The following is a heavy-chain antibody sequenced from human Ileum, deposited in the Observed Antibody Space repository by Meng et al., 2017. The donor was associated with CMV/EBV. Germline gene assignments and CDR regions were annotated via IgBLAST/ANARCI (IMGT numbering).Heavy chain of an antibody. J-gene: IGHJ4*02. CDR1: GFTFSNAW. Sequence: GGSLRLSCAVSGFTFSNAWMTWVRQAPGKGLEWVGRIKSDTDGGTTDYAAPVKGRFTISRDDSKHTVYLQMISLKTEDAAVYYCVITSNTGYLSEYWGQGTLVTVSS. CDR3: VITSNTGYLSEY. D-gene: IGHD3-9*01. CDR2: IKSDTDGGTT. V-gene: IGHV3-15*01.